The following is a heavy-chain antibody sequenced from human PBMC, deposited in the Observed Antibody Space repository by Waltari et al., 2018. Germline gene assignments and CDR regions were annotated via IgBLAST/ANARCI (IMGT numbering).Heavy chain of an antibody. J-gene: IGHJ6*02. CDR3: AREQWELPYYYYYGMDV. D-gene: IGHD1-26*01. Sequence: QVQLVQSGAEVKKPGASVKVSCKASGYTFTSYAMHWVRQAPGQRLEWMGWINAGNGNTKDSQKFQGRVTITRDTSASTAYMELSSLRSEDTAVYYCAREQWELPYYYYYGMDVWGQGTTVTISS. V-gene: IGHV1-3*01. CDR2: INAGNGNT. CDR1: GYTFTSYA.